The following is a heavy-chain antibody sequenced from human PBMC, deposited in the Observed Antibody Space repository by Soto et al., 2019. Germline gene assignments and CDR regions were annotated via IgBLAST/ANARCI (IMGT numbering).Heavy chain of an antibody. V-gene: IGHV3-20*04. D-gene: IGHD3-10*01. Sequence: TGGSLGLSCAASGFPVSSNYMSWVRQVPGKGLEWVSGIYWKGGNRHYADSVKGRFTISRDNAKNSLYLQLDSLRAEDTALYYCVRSGDYRSGSYWYFFDYWGQGTQVTVSS. CDR3: VRSGDYRSGSYWYFFDY. CDR2: IYWKGGNR. J-gene: IGHJ4*02. CDR1: GFPVSSNY.